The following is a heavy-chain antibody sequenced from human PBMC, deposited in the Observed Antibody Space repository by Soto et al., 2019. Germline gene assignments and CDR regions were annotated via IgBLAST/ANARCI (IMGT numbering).Heavy chain of an antibody. CDR3: ARIGYCSGGSCYYFDY. J-gene: IGHJ4*02. V-gene: IGHV4-4*02. D-gene: IGHD2-15*01. CDR2: IYHSGST. Sequence: QVQLQESGPGLVKPSGTLSLTCAVSSGSISSSNWWSWVRQPPGKGLEWIGEIYHSGSTNYNPSLKRRLTFPVDKSQNQFSLKLSTVPAADTPVYYCARIGYCSGGSCYYFDYWGQGTLVTVSS. CDR1: SGSISSSNW.